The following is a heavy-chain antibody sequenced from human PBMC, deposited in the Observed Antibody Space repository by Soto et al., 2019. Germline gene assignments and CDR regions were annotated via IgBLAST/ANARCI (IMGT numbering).Heavy chain of an antibody. CDR3: ARPFQSWPGGWYFDL. Sequence: QVQLVQSGAEVKKPGSSVKVSCKASGGTFSSYSINWVRQAPGQGLEWMGGIIPIFGTANYAQKSQGRVTLTADESTSTAHMDLSSLRNEDTAVYYCARPFQSWPGGWYFDLWGRGTLVTASS. CDR2: IIPIFGTA. J-gene: IGHJ2*01. V-gene: IGHV1-69*01. CDR1: GGTFSSYS. D-gene: IGHD3-16*01.